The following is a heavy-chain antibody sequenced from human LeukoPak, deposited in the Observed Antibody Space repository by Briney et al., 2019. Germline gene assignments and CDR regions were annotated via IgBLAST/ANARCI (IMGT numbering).Heavy chain of an antibody. CDR2: IYSGGST. CDR1: GFTVSSNY. D-gene: IGHD6-13*01. V-gene: IGHV3-53*01. CDR3: ARDPIGSSWPYYFDY. J-gene: IGHJ4*02. Sequence: GGSLRLSCAASGFTVSSNYMSWVRQAPGKGLEWVSVIYSGGSTYYADSVKGRFTISRDNSKNTLYLQMNSLRAEDTAVYYCARDPIGSSWPYYFDYWGQGTLVTVSS.